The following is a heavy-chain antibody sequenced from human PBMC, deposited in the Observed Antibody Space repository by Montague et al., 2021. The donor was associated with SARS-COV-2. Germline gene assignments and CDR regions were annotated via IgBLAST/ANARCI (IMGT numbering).Heavy chain of an antibody. CDR2: ISSGGRAI. CDR1: DFTFSSYE. J-gene: IGHJ6*02. V-gene: IGHV3-48*03. CDR3: ARESSSRHGMDV. Sequence: SLRLFCAVSDFTFSSYEMNWVRQAPGKGLEWVSYISSGGRAIYYADSVKGRFTLSRDNAKNSLSLQMNSLRAEDTAVYYCARESSSRHGMDVWGHGTTVTVSS. D-gene: IGHD6-13*01.